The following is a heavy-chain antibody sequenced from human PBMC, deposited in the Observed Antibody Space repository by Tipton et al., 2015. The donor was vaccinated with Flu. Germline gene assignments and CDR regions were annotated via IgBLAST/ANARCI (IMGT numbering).Heavy chain of an antibody. J-gene: IGHJ4*02. CDR2: ISHSRRT. V-gene: IGHV4-38-2*01. CDR3: ARSTYYYGSGSADY. Sequence: TLSLTCAVSDYSISSGYYWGWVRQPPGKGLEWIGCISHSRRTYYNPSLKSRVTISVDTAKNQFSQRLSSVTAADTAVYYCARSTYYYGSGSADYWGQGTLVTVSS. CDR1: DYSISSGYY. D-gene: IGHD3-10*01.